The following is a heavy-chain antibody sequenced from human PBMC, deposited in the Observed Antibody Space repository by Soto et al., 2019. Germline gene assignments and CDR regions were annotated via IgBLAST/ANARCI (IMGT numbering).Heavy chain of an antibody. Sequence: GGSLRLSCTASGFTFRSYAMTWVRQAPGKGLEWVSAIRGSGGTTYYADSVKGRFTISRDNSKNTLYLQMNSLRAEDTAVYYCAKGVPGIAVAGTGYFRHWGQGTLVTVSS. CDR3: AKGVPGIAVAGTGYFRH. D-gene: IGHD6-19*01. V-gene: IGHV3-23*01. CDR2: IRGSGGTT. CDR1: GFTFRSYA. J-gene: IGHJ1*01.